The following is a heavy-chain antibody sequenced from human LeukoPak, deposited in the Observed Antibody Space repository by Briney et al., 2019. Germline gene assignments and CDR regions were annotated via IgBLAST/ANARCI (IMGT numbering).Heavy chain of an antibody. V-gene: IGHV3-7*01. CDR2: IKQDGSEK. J-gene: IGHJ2*01. CDR3: ARDHSTSWSTLDL. D-gene: IGHD6-13*01. Sequence: GGSLRLSCAASGFTFSSYAMSWVRQAPGKGLEWVANIKQDGSEKYCVDSVKGRFTISRDNAKNSLYLQMNSLGAEDTAVYYCARDHSTSWSTLDLWGRGTLATVSS. CDR1: GFTFSSYA.